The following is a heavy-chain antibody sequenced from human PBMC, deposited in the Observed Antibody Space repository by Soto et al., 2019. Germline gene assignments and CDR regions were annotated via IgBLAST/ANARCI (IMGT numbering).Heavy chain of an antibody. J-gene: IGHJ4*02. V-gene: IGHV3-21*01. CDR3: ARATASYGDYLDY. CDR2: ISSRSDI. D-gene: IGHD4-17*01. CDR1: GFTFSTYS. Sequence: PGGSLRLSCVGSGFTFSTYSINWVRQAPGKGLEWVSSISSRSDIYYADSVKGRFTISRDNAKNSVSLQMNSLRAEDTAVYYCARATASYGDYLDYWGQGTLVTVSS.